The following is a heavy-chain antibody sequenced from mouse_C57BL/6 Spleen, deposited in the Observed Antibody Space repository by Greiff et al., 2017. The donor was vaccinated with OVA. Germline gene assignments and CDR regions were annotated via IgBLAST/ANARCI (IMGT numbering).Heavy chain of an antibody. CDR3: ARSPYYYGSSYAGYFDY. J-gene: IGHJ2*01. V-gene: IGHV1-69*01. D-gene: IGHD1-1*01. CDR1: GYTFTSYW. Sequence: QVQLQQPGAELVMPGASVKLSCQASGYTFTSYWMHWVKQRPGQGLEWIGEIDPSDSYTNYNQKFKGKSTLTVDKSSSTAYMQLSSLTSEDSAVYYCARSPYYYGSSYAGYFDYWGQGTTLTVSS. CDR2: IDPSDSYT.